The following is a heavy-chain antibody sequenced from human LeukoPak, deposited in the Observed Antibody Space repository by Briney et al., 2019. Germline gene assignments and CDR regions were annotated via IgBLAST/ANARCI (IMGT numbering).Heavy chain of an antibody. CDR1: GRSFSGYY. CDR2: AFHSGNS. V-gene: IGHV4-34*12. D-gene: IGHD3-9*01. Sequence: PSETLSLTCAVYGRSFSGYYWSWIRQPPGKGLEWIGSAFHSGNSFYNPSLKSRVTISLDTSKNQFSLKLSSVTAADTAVYYCARDSSNYDSTVDSWGQGTLVTVSS. CDR3: ARDSSNYDSTVDS. J-gene: IGHJ4*02.